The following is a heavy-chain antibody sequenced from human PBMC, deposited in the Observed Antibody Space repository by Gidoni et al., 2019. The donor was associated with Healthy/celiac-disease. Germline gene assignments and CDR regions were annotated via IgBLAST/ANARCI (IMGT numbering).Heavy chain of an antibody. CDR2: IYYSGST. J-gene: IGHJ6*02. Sequence: QLQLQESGPGLVKPSETLSLTCTVSGGSISSSSYYWGWIRQPPGKGLEWIGSIYYSGSTYYNPSLKSRVTISVDTSKNQFSLKLSSVTAADTAVYYCANWPRMVPGADYYYYYGMYVWGQGTTVTVSS. CDR1: GGSISSSSYY. D-gene: IGHD3-10*01. CDR3: ANWPRMVPGADYYYYYGMYV. V-gene: IGHV4-39*01.